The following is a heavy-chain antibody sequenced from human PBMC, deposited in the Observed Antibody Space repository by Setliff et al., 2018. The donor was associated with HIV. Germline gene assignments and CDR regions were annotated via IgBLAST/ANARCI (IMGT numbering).Heavy chain of an antibody. CDR3: ARRIPSGIAVAFGDFDI. CDR1: GVSMSSSSYY. Sequence: PSETLSLTCTVSGVSMSSSSYYWGWIRQTPGKGLDYIGSLSYDGSTYYHPSLKIRASISVDTSKNQFSLRLSFVTAADTAVYYCARRIPSGIAVAFGDFDIWGQGTMVTVSS. D-gene: IGHD6-19*01. CDR2: LSYDGST. J-gene: IGHJ3*02. V-gene: IGHV4-39*01.